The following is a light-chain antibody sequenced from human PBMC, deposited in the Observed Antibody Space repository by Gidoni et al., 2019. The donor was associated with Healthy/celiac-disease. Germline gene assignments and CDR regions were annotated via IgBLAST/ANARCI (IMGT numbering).Light chain of an antibody. CDR1: ALPQQY. Sequence: SYELTQPPSVSVSPGQTARITCSGDALPQQYAYWYQQKPGQAPVLVIYKDSERPSGIPERFSGSSSGTTVTLTISGVQAEDEADYYCQSADSSGTPPVFGGGTKLTVL. CDR2: KDS. V-gene: IGLV3-25*02. J-gene: IGLJ2*01. CDR3: QSADSSGTPPV.